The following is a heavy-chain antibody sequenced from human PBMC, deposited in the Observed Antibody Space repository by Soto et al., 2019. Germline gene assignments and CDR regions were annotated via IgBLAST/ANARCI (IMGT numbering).Heavy chain of an antibody. CDR3: AKNRGLQYYFDY. J-gene: IGHJ4*02. CDR2: ISGSGGNT. CDR1: GFTFDSYA. V-gene: IGHV3-23*01. Sequence: EVQLLESGGGLVQPGGSLRLSCAASGFTFDSYAMNWVRQAPGKGLEWVSTISGSGGNTYYADSVKGRFTISRDNSKNMVYLQMNSLRAEDTAVYYCAKNRGLQYYFDYWGQGTLVTVSS.